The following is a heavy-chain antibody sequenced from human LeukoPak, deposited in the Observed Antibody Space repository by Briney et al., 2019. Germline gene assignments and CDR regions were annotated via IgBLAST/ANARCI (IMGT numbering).Heavy chain of an antibody. D-gene: IGHD3-22*01. CDR1: GYTFTSYG. V-gene: IGHV1-69*04. CDR3: ARGGYYYDSSGYSDY. Sequence: GASVKVSCKASGYTFTSYGISWVRQAPGQGLEWMGRIIPILGIANYAQKFQGRVTITADKSTSTAYMELSSLRSEDTAVYYCARGGYYYDSSGYSDYWGQGTLVTVSS. CDR2: IIPILGIA. J-gene: IGHJ4*02.